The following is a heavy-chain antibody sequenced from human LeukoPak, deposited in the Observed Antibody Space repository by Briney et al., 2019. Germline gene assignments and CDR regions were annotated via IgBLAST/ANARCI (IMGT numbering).Heavy chain of an antibody. CDR3: ARGITIFGVVIPAYGMDV. Sequence: PSETLSLTCTVSGGSISSYYWSWIRQPPGKGLEWIGYIYYSGSTNYNPSLKSRVTISVDTSKNQLSLKLSSVTAADTAVYYCARGITIFGVVIPAYGMDVWGQGTTVTVSS. V-gene: IGHV4-59*01. D-gene: IGHD3-3*01. CDR1: GGSISSYY. CDR2: IYYSGST. J-gene: IGHJ6*02.